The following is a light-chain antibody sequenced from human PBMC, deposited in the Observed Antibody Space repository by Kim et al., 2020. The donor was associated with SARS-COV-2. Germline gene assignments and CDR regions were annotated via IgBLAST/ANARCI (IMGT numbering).Light chain of an antibody. CDR3: QAWSFNTVV. V-gene: IGLV3-1*01. CDR1: KLGNKY. Sequence: SYELTQPPSVSVSPGQTATITCSAEKLGNKYACWYQQKPGQSPILVIYQDNKRPSGIPERFSGSNSGNTATLTISETQAVDEADYYCQAWSFNTVVFGGGTRLTVL. J-gene: IGLJ2*01. CDR2: QDN.